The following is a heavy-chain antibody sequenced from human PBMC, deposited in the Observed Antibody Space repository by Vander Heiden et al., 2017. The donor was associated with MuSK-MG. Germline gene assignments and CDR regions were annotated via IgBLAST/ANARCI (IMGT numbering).Heavy chain of an antibody. CDR1: GGSISSYY. J-gene: IGHJ4*02. CDR2: IYYSGST. V-gene: IGHV4-59*01. CDR3: ARAPSGYETDY. Sequence: QVQLQESGPGLVKPSETLSLPCTVSGGSISSYYWSWIRQPPGKGLEWIGYIYYSGSTNYNPSLKSRVTISVDTSKNQFSLKLSSVTAADTAVYYCARAPSGYETDYWGQGTLVTVSS. D-gene: IGHD5-12*01.